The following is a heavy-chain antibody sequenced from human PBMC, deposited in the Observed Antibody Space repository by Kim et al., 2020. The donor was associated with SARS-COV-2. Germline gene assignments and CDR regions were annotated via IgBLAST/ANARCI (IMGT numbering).Heavy chain of an antibody. V-gene: IGHV3-33*01. J-gene: IGHJ4*02. CDR1: GFTFTSHA. CDR3: ARDAQVEVREEHCDF. CDR2: IWYNGNNQ. Sequence: GGSLRLSCVASGFTFTSHAMHWVRQAPDKGLEWVAVIWYNGNNQYYADSVKGRFTISRDNSKNTVFLQMSSLRVEDTAVYYCARDAQVEVREEHCDFWGQGTLVTVSS. D-gene: IGHD1-1*01.